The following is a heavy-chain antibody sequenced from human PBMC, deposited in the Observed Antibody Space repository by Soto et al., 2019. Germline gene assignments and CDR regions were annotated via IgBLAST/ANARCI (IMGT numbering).Heavy chain of an antibody. J-gene: IGHJ3*02. V-gene: IGHV1-8*01. CDR1: GYTFTSYD. D-gene: IGHD3-10*01. CDR2: MNPNSGNT. CDR3: ARGRLWFGALDTFDI. Sequence: QVQLVQSGAEVKKPGASVKVSCKASGYTFTSYDINWVRQATGQGLEWMGWMNPNSGNTGYAQKFQGRVTMTRNTSIRTAYMELSRLRSEDAAVYYCARGRLWFGALDTFDIWGQGTMVTVSS.